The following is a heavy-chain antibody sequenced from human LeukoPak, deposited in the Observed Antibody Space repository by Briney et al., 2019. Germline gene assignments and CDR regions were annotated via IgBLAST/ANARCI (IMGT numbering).Heavy chain of an antibody. CDR2: IWYDGSNK. J-gene: IGHJ5*02. D-gene: IGHD2-2*01. CDR3: AKDPRSYCSSTSCLPWFDP. V-gene: IGHV3-33*06. CDR1: GFTFSSYG. Sequence: GGSLRLSCAASGFTFSSYGMHWVRQAPGKGLEWVAVIWYDGSNKYYADSVKGRFTISRDNSKNTLYLQMNSLRAEDTAVYYCAKDPRSYCSSTSCLPWFDPWGQGTLVTVSS.